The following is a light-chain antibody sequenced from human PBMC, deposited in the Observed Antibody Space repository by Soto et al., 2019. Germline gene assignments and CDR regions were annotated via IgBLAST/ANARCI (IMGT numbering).Light chain of an antibody. J-gene: IGLJ2*01. CDR3: CSFVGSNTVV. V-gene: IGLV2-11*01. CDR1: NIY. Sequence: QSALTQPRSVSGSPGQSVTISCTGTNIYVSWYQQHPGKAPKLMIYDVSKRPSGVPDRFSGSKSGNTASLTISGLQTEDESDYYCCSFVGSNTVVFGGGTQLTVL. CDR2: DVS.